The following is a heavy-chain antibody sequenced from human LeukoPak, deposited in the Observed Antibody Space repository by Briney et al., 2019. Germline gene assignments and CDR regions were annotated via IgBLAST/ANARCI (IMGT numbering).Heavy chain of an antibody. CDR1: GYTFTSYA. CDR2: INTNTGNP. Sequence: ASVKVSCKASGYTFTSYAMNWVRQAPGQGLEWMGWINTNTGNPTYAQGFTGRFVFSLDTSVSTAYLQISSLKAEDTAVYYCAREGCSSGSCYLLYYYGMDVWGQGTTVTVSS. J-gene: IGHJ6*02. CDR3: AREGCSSGSCYLLYYYGMDV. V-gene: IGHV7-4-1*02. D-gene: IGHD2-15*01.